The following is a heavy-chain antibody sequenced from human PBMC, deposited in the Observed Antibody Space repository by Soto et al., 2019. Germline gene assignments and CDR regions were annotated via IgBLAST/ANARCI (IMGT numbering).Heavy chain of an antibody. J-gene: IGHJ4*02. V-gene: IGHV1-2*02. CDR3: ARGITTYEL. Sequence: XSVNVSCKASVYTFTRYYMPWVRQAPGQGLEWMGWINPNSGGTNYAQKFQGRVTMTRDTSISTAYMELSRLRSDDTAVYYCARGITTYELWGQGTLVTVSS. CDR1: VYTFTRYY. CDR2: INPNSGGT. D-gene: IGHD3-3*01.